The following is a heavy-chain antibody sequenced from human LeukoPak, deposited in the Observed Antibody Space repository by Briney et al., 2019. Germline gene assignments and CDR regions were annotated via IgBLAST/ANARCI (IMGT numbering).Heavy chain of an antibody. Sequence: GGSLRLSCAASGFTFSSYSMNWVRQAPGKGVEWVSSISSSSSYIYYADSVKGRFTISRDNAKNSLYLQMNSLRAEDTAVYYCAKAGYCSSSSCSLYFYYMDVWGIGTTVTVSS. V-gene: IGHV3-21*01. CDR2: ISSSSSYI. D-gene: IGHD2-2*01. J-gene: IGHJ6*03. CDR3: AKAGYCSSSSCSLYFYYMDV. CDR1: GFTFSSYS.